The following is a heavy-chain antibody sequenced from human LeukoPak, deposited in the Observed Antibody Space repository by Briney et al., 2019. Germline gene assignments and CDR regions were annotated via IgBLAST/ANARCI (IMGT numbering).Heavy chain of an antibody. CDR1: GGTFSSYA. CDR3: ASGAGSGSYNHWFDP. Sequence: SVKVSCKASGGTFSSYAISWVRQAPGQGLEWMGGIIPIFGTANYAQKFQRRVTITRDASTGTAYMERSSLRSEDTAVYYCASGAGSGSYNHWFDPWGQGTLVTVSS. J-gene: IGHJ5*02. V-gene: IGHV1-69*05. D-gene: IGHD3-10*01. CDR2: IIPIFGTA.